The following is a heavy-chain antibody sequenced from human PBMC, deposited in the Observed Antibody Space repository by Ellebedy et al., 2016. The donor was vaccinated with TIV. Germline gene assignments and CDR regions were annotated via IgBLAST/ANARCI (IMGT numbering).Heavy chain of an antibody. Sequence: GSLRLXXTVSGGSISGSSSYWGWVRQPPGKGLEWIGSIHFSGNSYYNPSLKSRITISVDASKNQFSLRLSSVTAADTAVYYCARHAEGRIQLSLGYYFDSWGQGTLVTVS. J-gene: IGHJ4*02. V-gene: IGHV4-39*01. CDR2: IHFSGNS. CDR3: ARHAEGRIQLSLGYYFDS. D-gene: IGHD5-18*01. CDR1: GGSISGSSSY.